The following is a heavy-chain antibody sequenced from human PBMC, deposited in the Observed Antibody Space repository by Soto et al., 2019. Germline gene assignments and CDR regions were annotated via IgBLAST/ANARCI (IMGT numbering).Heavy chain of an antibody. CDR2: ISRSSSYI. Sequence: GGSLRLSCAASGFTFSNYSMNWVRQAPGKGLEWVSSISRSSSYIYYADSVKGRFTISRDDAKNSLFLQMNSLRAEDTAVYYCARAVPDTRGYDDAFDIWGQGTMVTVSS. J-gene: IGHJ3*02. CDR1: GFTFSNYS. V-gene: IGHV3-21*01. CDR3: ARAVPDTRGYDDAFDI. D-gene: IGHD3-22*01.